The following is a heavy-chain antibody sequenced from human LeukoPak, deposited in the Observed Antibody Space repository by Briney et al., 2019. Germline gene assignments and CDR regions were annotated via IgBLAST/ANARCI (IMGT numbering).Heavy chain of an antibody. J-gene: IGHJ4*02. D-gene: IGHD6-13*01. CDR3: AKDTYHLTTPAAGHFDY. V-gene: IGHV3-9*01. CDR2: ISWNSGSI. CDR1: GFTFDDYA. Sequence: GGSLRLSCAASGFTFDDYAMHWVRQAPGKGLEWVSGISWNSGSIGYADSVKGRFTISRDNAKNSLYLQMNSLRAEDTALYYCAKDTYHLTTPAAGHFDYWGQGTLVTVSS.